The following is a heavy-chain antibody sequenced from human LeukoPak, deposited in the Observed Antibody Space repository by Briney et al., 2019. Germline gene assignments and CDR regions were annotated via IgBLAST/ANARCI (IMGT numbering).Heavy chain of an antibody. CDR2: IYYSGST. Sequence: PSETLSLTCTVSGGSISSYYWSWIRQPPGKGLEWIGYIYYSGSTDYSPSLKSRVTISVDTSKNQFSLKLSSVTAADTAVYYCARGGWIYYFDYWGQGTLVTVSS. CDR3: ARGGWIYYFDY. V-gene: IGHV4-59*01. D-gene: IGHD2-2*03. J-gene: IGHJ4*02. CDR1: GGSISSYY.